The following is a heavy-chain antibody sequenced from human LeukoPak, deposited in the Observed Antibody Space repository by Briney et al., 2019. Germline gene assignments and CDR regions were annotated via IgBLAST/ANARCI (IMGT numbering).Heavy chain of an antibody. D-gene: IGHD6-19*01. CDR1: GGSISSYY. CDR3: ARRSPAGWTPDDAFDI. V-gene: IGHV4-59*08. Sequence: PSETLSLTCTVSGGSISSYYWSWIRQPPGKGLEWIGYIYYSGSTNYNPSLKSRVTISVDTSKNQFSLKLSSVTAADTAVYYCARRSPAGWTPDDAFDIWGQGTMVTVSS. CDR2: IYYSGST. J-gene: IGHJ3*02.